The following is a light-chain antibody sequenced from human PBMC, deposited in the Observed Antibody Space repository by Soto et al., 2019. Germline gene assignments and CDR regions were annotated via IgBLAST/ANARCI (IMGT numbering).Light chain of an antibody. J-gene: IGKJ1*01. V-gene: IGKV3-11*01. CDR2: DAS. CDR1: QSLSSY. CDR3: QQRSNWPRGT. Sequence: ESVWTQSPGILSLSPGERATLSCRASQSLSSYLAWYQQKPGQAPRLLIYDASERATGIPARISGSGSGTDFTLTISSLEPEDFAVYYCQQRSNWPRGTFGQGTKVDIK.